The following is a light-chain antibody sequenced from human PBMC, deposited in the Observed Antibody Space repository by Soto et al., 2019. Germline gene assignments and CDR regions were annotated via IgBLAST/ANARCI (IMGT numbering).Light chain of an antibody. V-gene: IGKV3D-15*01. Sequence: EIVLTQSPATLSVSPGERANLXCRASQSVDNDLAWYQQKPGQPPRLLIYDASTRATGIPARFSGSQSGTEFTLTISSLLSEDFAVYFCQQYNNWPLTFGGGTKVDIK. CDR3: QQYNNWPLT. CDR2: DAS. CDR1: QSVDND. J-gene: IGKJ4*01.